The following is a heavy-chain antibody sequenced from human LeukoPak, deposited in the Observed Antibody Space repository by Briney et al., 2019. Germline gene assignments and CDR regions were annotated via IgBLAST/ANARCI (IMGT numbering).Heavy chain of an antibody. Sequence: GGSLRLSCAASGFTFSSYAMSWVRQASGKGLERVSHISGSGDTTYYADSVKGRFTISRDNSKNTLYLQMNSLRAEDTAVYYCARGRRGFWSGYLDYWGQGTLVTVSS. D-gene: IGHD3-3*01. CDR2: ISGSGDTT. CDR1: GFTFSSYA. CDR3: ARGRRGFWSGYLDY. J-gene: IGHJ4*02. V-gene: IGHV3-23*01.